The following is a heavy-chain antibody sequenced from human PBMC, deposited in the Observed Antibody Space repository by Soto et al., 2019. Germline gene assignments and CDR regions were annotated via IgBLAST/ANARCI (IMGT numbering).Heavy chain of an antibody. Sequence: EVHLLESGGGLVQPGGSLRHSCAASGFTFSSYAVSWVRQAPGKGLEWVSAISGSAAGTYYADSVKGRFTISRDNSKNTLYLQMTSLRAEDTAVYYCAKVYYYDSSGYLGFYFDYWGQGTLVTVSS. D-gene: IGHD3-22*01. CDR3: AKVYYYDSSGYLGFYFDY. CDR2: ISGSAAGT. V-gene: IGHV3-23*01. J-gene: IGHJ4*02. CDR1: GFTFSSYA.